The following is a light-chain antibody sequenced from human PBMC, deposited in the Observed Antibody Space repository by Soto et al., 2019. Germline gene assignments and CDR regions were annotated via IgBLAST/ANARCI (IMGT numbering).Light chain of an antibody. J-gene: IGLJ1*01. V-gene: IGLV1-51*01. Sequence: QSVLTQPPSVSAAPGQKVTISCSGSSSNLGGNSVSWYQPLPGTAPKLLIYDDNKRPSGIPDRFSGSKSGTSATLGITGFQTGDEADYYCGSWDSSLSAYVFGTGTKVTVL. CDR3: GSWDSSLSAYV. CDR1: SSNLGGNS. CDR2: DDN.